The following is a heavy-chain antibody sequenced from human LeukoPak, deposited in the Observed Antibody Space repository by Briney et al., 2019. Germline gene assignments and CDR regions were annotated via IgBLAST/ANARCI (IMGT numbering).Heavy chain of an antibody. J-gene: IGHJ5*02. D-gene: IGHD3-16*01. Sequence: GGSLRLSCVASGFTFSDHYMDWVRQAPGKGLEWVGRIRKKAQRYTTEYAASAKGRFTVSRDDSKNSLYLQMNSLKTEDTAVYYCARANYASVNGWFDPWGQGTLVTVSS. CDR3: ARANYASVNGWFDP. CDR1: GFTFSDHY. V-gene: IGHV3-72*01. CDR2: IRKKAQRYTT.